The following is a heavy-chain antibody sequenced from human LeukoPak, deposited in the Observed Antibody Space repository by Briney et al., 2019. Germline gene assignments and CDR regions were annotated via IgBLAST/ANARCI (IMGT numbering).Heavy chain of an antibody. V-gene: IGHV1-69*05. Sequence: GSSVKVSCKASGGTFSSYAISWVRQAPGQGLEWMGRINPIFGTANYAQKFQGRVTITTDESTSTAYMELSSLRSEDTAVYYCARAPYCGGDCYSRFDPWGQGTLVTVSS. CDR1: GGTFSSYA. CDR2: INPIFGTA. D-gene: IGHD2-21*02. CDR3: ARAPYCGGDCYSRFDP. J-gene: IGHJ5*02.